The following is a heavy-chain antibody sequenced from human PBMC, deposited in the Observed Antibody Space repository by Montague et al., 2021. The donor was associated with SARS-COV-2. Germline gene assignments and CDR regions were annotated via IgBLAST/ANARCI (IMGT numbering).Heavy chain of an antibody. CDR1: GGSTSNYY. Sequence: ETLSLTCSVSGGSTSNYYWTWIRQSPGKGLQWIGYIFYTGGTKFNPSLKSRVSMSLDTSKNHFSLRLSAVTAADTARYYCARAQNICFIANCVNYFDLWGLGALVTVSS. J-gene: IGHJ4*02. CDR3: ARAQNICFIANCVNYFDL. V-gene: IGHV4-59*01. D-gene: IGHD2-15*01. CDR2: IFYTGGT.